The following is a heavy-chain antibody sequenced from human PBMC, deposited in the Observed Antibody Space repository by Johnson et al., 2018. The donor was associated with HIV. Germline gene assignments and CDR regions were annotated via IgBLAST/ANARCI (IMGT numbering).Heavy chain of an antibody. Sequence: QVQLVESGGGVVQPGGSLRLSCAASGFTFSSYGMHWVRQAPGKGLEWVAFIRYDGSNKYYAYSVQGRFTISRDKSENTLYLQMNSLRDEDTAVYYCAKDVGNYWPDSFDIWGQGTMVTVSS. D-gene: IGHD3-22*01. CDR1: GFTFSSYG. J-gene: IGHJ3*02. V-gene: IGHV3-30*02. CDR3: AKDVGNYWPDSFDI. CDR2: IRYDGSNK.